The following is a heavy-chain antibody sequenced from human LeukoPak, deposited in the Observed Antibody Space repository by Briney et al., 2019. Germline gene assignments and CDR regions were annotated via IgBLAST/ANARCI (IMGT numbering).Heavy chain of an antibody. CDR3: ARDPPRYILVQDV. CDR2: INHSGST. J-gene: IGHJ6*02. D-gene: IGHD2-21*01. V-gene: IGHV4-34*01. CDR1: GGSFSGYY. Sequence: SETLSLTCAVYGGSFSGYYWSWIRQPPGKGLEWIGEINHSGSTNYNPSLKSRVTISVDTSKNQFSLKLSSVTAADTAVYYCARDPPRYILVQDVWGQGTTVTVSS.